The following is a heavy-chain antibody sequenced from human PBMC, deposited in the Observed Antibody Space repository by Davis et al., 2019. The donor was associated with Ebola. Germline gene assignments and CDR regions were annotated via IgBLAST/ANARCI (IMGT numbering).Heavy chain of an antibody. CDR1: GFTFSDYY. CDR2: ISSSGSTI. V-gene: IGHV3-11*04. CDR3: AGCGSLGYYYYYMDV. J-gene: IGHJ6*03. D-gene: IGHD1-26*01. Sequence: PGGSLRLSCAASGFTFSDYYMSWIRQAPGKGLEWVSYISSSGSTIYYADSVKGRFTISRDNAKNSLYLQMNSLRAEDTAVYYCAGCGSLGYYYYYMDVWGKGTTVTVSS.